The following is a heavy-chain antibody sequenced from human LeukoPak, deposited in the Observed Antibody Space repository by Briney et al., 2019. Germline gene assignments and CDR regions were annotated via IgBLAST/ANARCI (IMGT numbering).Heavy chain of an antibody. CDR2: ISWNSGSM. J-gene: IGHJ4*02. V-gene: IGHV3-9*01. CDR1: GFIFDDYA. Sequence: PGRSLRLSCAASGFIFDDYAMHWVRQAPGKGLEWVSGISWNSGSMGYADSVKGRFTISRDNAKNSLYLQMNSLRAEDTALYYCAKDRDYSSSGASVDYWGQGTLVTVSS. D-gene: IGHD6-6*01. CDR3: AKDRDYSSSGASVDY.